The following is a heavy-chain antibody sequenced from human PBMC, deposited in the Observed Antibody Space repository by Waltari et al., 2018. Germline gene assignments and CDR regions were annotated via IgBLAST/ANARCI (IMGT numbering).Heavy chain of an antibody. CDR1: GFTFSSYA. CDR3: VHRVFPQNWFDP. CDR2: ISGSGGRT. J-gene: IGHJ5*02. V-gene: IGHV3-23*04. Sequence: EVQLVESGGGLVQPGGSLRLSCAASGFTFSSYAMSWVRQAPGNGLGWVSAISGSGGRTYYADSVKGRFTISRDNSKNTLYLQMNSLRAEDTAVYYCVHRVFPQNWFDPWGQGTLVTVAS. D-gene: IGHD2-8*01.